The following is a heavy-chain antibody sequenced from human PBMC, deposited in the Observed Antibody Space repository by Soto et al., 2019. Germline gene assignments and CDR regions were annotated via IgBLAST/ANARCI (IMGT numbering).Heavy chain of an antibody. CDR2: MNPNSGNT. J-gene: IGHJ4*02. CDR3: ARGDGLPPTGPYYFDY. Sequence: QVQLVQSGAEVKKPGASVKVSCKASGYTFTSYDINWVRQATGQGLDWMGGMNPNSGNTGYAQKFQGRVTMTRNTSISTAYMELSSLRSEDTAVYYCARGDGLPPTGPYYFDYWGQGTLVTVSS. CDR1: GYTFTSYD. D-gene: IGHD1-1*01. V-gene: IGHV1-8*01.